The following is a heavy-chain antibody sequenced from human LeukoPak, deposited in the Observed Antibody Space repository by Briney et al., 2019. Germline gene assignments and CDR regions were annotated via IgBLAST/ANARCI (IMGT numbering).Heavy chain of an antibody. CDR2: IFYSGTT. CDR3: AATVPFSSDVFDF. D-gene: IGHD4-17*01. J-gene: IGHJ3*01. V-gene: IGHV4-59*12. CDR1: GAPLSNYY. Sequence: SETLSLTCIVSGAPLSNYYWNWIRQSPERGLEWLGYIFYSGTTKYNPSLENRVTISLDPPKNRLSLKISSVTAEDTALYYCAATVPFSSDVFDFWGQGKVVAVSS.